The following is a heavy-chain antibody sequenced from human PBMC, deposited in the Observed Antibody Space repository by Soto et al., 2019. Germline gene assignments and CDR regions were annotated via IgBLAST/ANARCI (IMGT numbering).Heavy chain of an antibody. CDR3: ATVYSGSYSVS. V-gene: IGHV4-59*01. CDR2: IYYSGST. D-gene: IGHD1-26*01. Sequence: SETLSLTCTVSGGSISSYYWSWIRQPPGKGLEWIGYIYYSGSTDYDPSLKSRVTISVDTSKNQFSLKLSSVTAADTAVYYCATVYSGSYSVSLRHGTLVTVSS. CDR1: GGSISSYY. J-gene: IGHJ4*01.